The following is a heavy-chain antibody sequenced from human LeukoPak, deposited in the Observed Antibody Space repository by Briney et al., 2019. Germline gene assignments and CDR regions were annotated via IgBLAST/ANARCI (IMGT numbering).Heavy chain of an antibody. CDR1: GGSISSTSYY. V-gene: IGHV4-39*01. Sequence: SETLSLTCTVSGGSISSTSYYWGWIRQPPGKGLESIAVIHYSGITYYNPSLRSRVTISIDTSKNQFSLKLRSVTAADTAVYYCASAYCDTGICYTGSFDRWGQGTLITVSS. J-gene: IGHJ5*02. D-gene: IGHD2-21*01. CDR3: ASAYCDTGICYTGSFDR. CDR2: IHYSGIT.